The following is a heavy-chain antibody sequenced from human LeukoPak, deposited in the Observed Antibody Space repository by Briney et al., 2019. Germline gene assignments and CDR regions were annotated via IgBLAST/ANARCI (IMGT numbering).Heavy chain of an antibody. D-gene: IGHD5-18*01. CDR3: AREHCAGGYCCFLDY. Sequence: PSETLSLTCSVGDYPISSGHFWGWIRQPPGKGLEWIATIPHDGSTYFNPSLKSRVIVSVDTSKNQFSLNLTSVNAADTAVYYCAREHCAGGYCCFLDYWGQGTLVTVSS. J-gene: IGHJ4*02. CDR1: DYPISSGHF. V-gene: IGHV4-38-2*02. CDR2: IPHDGST.